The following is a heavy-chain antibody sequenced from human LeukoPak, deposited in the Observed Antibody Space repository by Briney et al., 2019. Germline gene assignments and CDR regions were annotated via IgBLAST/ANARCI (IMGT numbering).Heavy chain of an antibody. D-gene: IGHD3-10*01. CDR1: GYTFTSYG. CDR3: ARHGSGSYHTHYFDY. J-gene: IGHJ4*02. CDR2: ISAYSGNT. V-gene: IGHV1-18*01. Sequence: GASVKVSCKASGYTFTSYGISWVRQAPGQGLEWMGWISAYSGNTNYAQKLQGRVTMTTDTSTRTAYMELRSLRSDDTAVYYCARHGSGSYHTHYFDYWGQGTLVTVSS.